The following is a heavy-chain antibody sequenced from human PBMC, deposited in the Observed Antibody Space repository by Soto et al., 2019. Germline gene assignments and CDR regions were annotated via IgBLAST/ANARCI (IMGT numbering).Heavy chain of an antibody. CDR3: ARTSYSSGWYGGYYYYGMDV. J-gene: IGHJ6*02. V-gene: IGHV4-34*01. CDR2: INHSGST. D-gene: IGHD6-19*01. Sequence: SETLSLTCAVYGGSFSGYYWSWIRQPPGKGLEWIGEINHSGSTYYNPSLKSRVTISVDTSKNQFSLKLSSVTAADTAVYYCARTSYSSGWYGGYYYYGMDVWGQGTTVTVSS. CDR1: GGSFSGYY.